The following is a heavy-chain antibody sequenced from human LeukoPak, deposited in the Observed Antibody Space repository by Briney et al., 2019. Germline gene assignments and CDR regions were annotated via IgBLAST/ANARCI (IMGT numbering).Heavy chain of an antibody. J-gene: IGHJ6*03. Sequence: ASVKVSCKASGYTFNSHPMHWVRQAPGQGLEWMGWINPNSGGTNYAQKFQGRVTITADESTSTAYMELSSLRSEDTAVYYCARGSVVVPAAIDYYYYYYMDVWGKGTTVTVSS. CDR2: INPNSGGT. CDR3: ARGSVVVPAAIDYYYYYYMDV. V-gene: IGHV1-3*01. CDR1: GYTFNSHP. D-gene: IGHD2-2*01.